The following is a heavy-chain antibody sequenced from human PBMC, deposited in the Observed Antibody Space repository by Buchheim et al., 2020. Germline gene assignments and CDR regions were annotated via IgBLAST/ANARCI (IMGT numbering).Heavy chain of an antibody. Sequence: QVQLQQWGAGLLKPSETLSLTCAVYGGSFSGYYWSWIRQPPGKGLEWIGEINHSGDTNYKSSLKRRVTVFVDTSKNKLYLKMSSVTAADTAVYYCARGNQIKYFDLWGRGTL. V-gene: IGHV4-34*01. J-gene: IGHJ2*01. CDR2: INHSGDT. CDR1: GGSFSGYY. CDR3: ARGNQIKYFDL.